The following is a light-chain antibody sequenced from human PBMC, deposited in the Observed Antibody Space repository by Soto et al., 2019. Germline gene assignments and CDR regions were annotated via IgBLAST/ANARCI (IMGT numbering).Light chain of an antibody. Sequence: EVVMTQSPATLSVSPGERATLSCRASQSVTSRLAWYQQKPGQAPRLLIYGASARATGIPARFSGSGTGTEFTLTISSLQPDDFATYYCQQSNNYPWTFGQGTRVEI. CDR3: QQSNNYPWT. CDR1: QSVTSR. CDR2: GAS. V-gene: IGKV3-15*01. J-gene: IGKJ1*01.